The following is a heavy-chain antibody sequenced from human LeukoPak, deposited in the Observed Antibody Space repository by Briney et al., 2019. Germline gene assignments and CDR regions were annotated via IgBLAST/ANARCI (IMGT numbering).Heavy chain of an antibody. V-gene: IGHV4-34*01. Sequence: SETLSLTCAVYGGSFSGYYWSWLRQPPGKGLEWIGEINHSGSTNYNPSLKSRVTISVDTSKNQFSLKLSSVTAADTAVYYYAREVRYSSGRRYFDYWGQGTLVTVSS. D-gene: IGHD6-19*01. CDR3: AREVRYSSGRRYFDY. CDR1: GGSFSGYY. J-gene: IGHJ4*02. CDR2: INHSGST.